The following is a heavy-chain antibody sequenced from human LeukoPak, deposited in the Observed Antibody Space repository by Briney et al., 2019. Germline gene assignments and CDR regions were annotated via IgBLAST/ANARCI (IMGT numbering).Heavy chain of an antibody. Sequence: GGSLRLSCAASGFSVSSNYMSWVRQAPEKGLEWVSVIYSVGTIYYADSVKGRFTISRDNSKNTLYLQMNSLRAEDSAVYYCARPPGRTGAFDIWGQGTMVTVSS. CDR2: IYSVGTI. V-gene: IGHV3-53*01. CDR3: ARPPGRTGAFDI. J-gene: IGHJ3*02. D-gene: IGHD3-10*01. CDR1: GFSVSSNY.